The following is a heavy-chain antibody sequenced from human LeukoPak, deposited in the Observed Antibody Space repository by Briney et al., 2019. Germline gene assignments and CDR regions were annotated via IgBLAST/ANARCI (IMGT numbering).Heavy chain of an antibody. CDR1: GFSFSTST. D-gene: IGHD2-2*01. Sequence: TSVKVSCKASGFSFSTSTLHWVRQTRGRRLEWIGYIVVVSGNTNYAQEFQGRVTITRDMSTATAFMELSSLRSEDTAVYYCAASIPASATDAIDIWGQETIVTVSS. CDR3: AASIPASATDAIDI. CDR2: IVVVSGNT. J-gene: IGHJ3*02. V-gene: IGHV1-58*01.